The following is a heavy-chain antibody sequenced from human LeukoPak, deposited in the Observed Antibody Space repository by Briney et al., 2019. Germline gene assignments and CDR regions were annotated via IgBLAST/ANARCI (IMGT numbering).Heavy chain of an antibody. CDR1: GLTFSSYS. D-gene: IGHD1-26*01. CDR3: ARGVGATTRLFDY. V-gene: IGHV3-21*01. J-gene: IGHJ4*02. CDR2: ISSSSSYI. Sequence: GGSLRLSCEASGLTFSSYSMNWLRQAPGKGLAWVSSISSSSSYIYYADSVKGRFTISRDNAKNLLYLQMTSLRAEDTAVYYCARGVGATTRLFDYWGQGTLVTVAS.